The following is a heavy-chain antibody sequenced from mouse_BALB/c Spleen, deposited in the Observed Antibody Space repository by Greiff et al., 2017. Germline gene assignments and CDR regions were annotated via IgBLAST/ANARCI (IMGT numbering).Heavy chain of an antibody. Sequence: QVQLKESGPGLVAPSQCLSITCTVSGFSLTSYGVHWVRQPPGKGLEWLGVIWAGGSTNYYSALMSRLSISKDNSKSQVFLKMNSLPTDDTAMYYCARDYRQGYFDYWGQGTTLTVSS. J-gene: IGHJ2*01. CDR1: GFSLTSYG. CDR3: ARDYRQGYFDY. CDR2: IWAGGST. V-gene: IGHV2-9*02.